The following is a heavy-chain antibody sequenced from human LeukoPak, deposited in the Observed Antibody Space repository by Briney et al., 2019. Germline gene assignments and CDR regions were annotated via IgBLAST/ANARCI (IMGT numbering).Heavy chain of an antibody. D-gene: IGHD2-15*01. CDR1: GFTFSTYW. CDR2: IRQDGKER. Sequence: GGSQRLSCAASGFTFSTYWMSWVRQAPGKGLEWVANIRQDGKERYYVDSVKGRFTISRDNAKNTLYLQMNSLRAEDTAVYYCARGCSGGSCYSDYYYMDVWGKGTTVTVSS. CDR3: ARGCSGGSCYSDYYYMDV. J-gene: IGHJ6*03. V-gene: IGHV3-7*01.